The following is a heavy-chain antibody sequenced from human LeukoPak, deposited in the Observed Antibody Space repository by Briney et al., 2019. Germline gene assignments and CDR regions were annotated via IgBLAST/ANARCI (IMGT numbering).Heavy chain of an antibody. CDR2: IIPIFGTA. CDR3: AENKGYGSLGY. Sequence: GASVKVSCKASGYTFTGYYMHWVRQAPGQGLEWMGGIIPIFGTANYAQKFQGRVTITADESTSTAYMELSSLRSEDTAVYYCAENKGYGSLGYWGQGTLVTVSS. D-gene: IGHD3-10*01. V-gene: IGHV1-69*13. J-gene: IGHJ4*02. CDR1: GYTFTGYY.